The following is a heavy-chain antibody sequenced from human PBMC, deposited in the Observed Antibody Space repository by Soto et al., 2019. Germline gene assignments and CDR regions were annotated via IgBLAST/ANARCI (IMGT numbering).Heavy chain of an antibody. Sequence: QVQLVQSGTEVKKPGASVTVSCKSSGYTFTDFYLHWLRQAPGQGLEWVGWINPKTGATKSSQKFPGRVTMSRDTSVSTAYTDLTSLTSDDTAMYYCATGTNGTTGWYHPWGQGTRVTVSS. V-gene: IGHV1-2*02. CDR2: INPKTGAT. J-gene: IGHJ5*02. CDR1: GYTFTDFY. D-gene: IGHD1-1*01. CDR3: ATGTNGTTGWYHP.